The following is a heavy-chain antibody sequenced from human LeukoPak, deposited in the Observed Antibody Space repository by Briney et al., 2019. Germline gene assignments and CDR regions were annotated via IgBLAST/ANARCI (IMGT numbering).Heavy chain of an antibody. V-gene: IGHV4-59*08. CDR2: IHSSGST. Sequence: SETLSLTCNVSGGFISSYYWSWIRQPAGEGLEGIGHIHSSGSTNYNPSLTSRVTISVDTSKTQFSLKLSSVTAADTAVYYCARHPGIAAAFDYWGQGTLVTVSS. J-gene: IGHJ4*02. D-gene: IGHD6-13*01. CDR1: GGFISSYY. CDR3: ARHPGIAAAFDY.